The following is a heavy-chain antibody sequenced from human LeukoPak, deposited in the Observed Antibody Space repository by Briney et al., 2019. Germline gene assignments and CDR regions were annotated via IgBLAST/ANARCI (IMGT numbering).Heavy chain of an antibody. D-gene: IGHD1-26*01. CDR1: EFTFSTYT. J-gene: IGHJ3*01. CDR3: ARERCVVGACGAFDV. Sequence: PGGSLRLSCAASEFTFSTYTMNWVRQAPGKGLEWVSSISSRSSYICYADSVKGRFTISRDNSMSTLYLQMNTLRGEDTAIYYCARERCVVGACGAFDVWGQGTMATVSS. V-gene: IGHV3-21*01. CDR2: ISSRSSYI.